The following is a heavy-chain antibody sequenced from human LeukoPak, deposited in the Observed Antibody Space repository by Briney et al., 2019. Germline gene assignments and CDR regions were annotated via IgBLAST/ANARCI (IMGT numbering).Heavy chain of an antibody. V-gene: IGHV3-23*01. CDR3: AKDRLITMVRGVTTSADY. J-gene: IGHJ4*02. CDR1: GFTFSSYA. Sequence: GGSLRLSCAASGFTFSSYAMSWVRQAPGKGLEWVSAISGSGGSTYYADSVKGRFTISRDNSKNTLYLQMNSLRAEDTAVYYCAKDRLITMVRGVTTSADYWGQGTLVTVSS. D-gene: IGHD3-10*01. CDR2: ISGSGGST.